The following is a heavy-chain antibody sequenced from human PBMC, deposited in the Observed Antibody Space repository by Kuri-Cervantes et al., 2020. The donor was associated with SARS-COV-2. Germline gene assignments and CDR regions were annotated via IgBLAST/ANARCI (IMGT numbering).Heavy chain of an antibody. CDR1: GFNFSTTD. J-gene: IGHJ4*02. Sequence: GESLKISCVASGFNFSTTDMHWVRQAPGKGLEWVTFISSDGKNKRCMASGKGRFTISRDNSQNTVHLQMKSLRDEDTAIYYCAKGRAGVHDFWGQGTLVTVSS. V-gene: IGHV3-30*18. CDR2: ISSDGKNK. CDR3: AKGRAGVHDF. D-gene: IGHD2-21*01.